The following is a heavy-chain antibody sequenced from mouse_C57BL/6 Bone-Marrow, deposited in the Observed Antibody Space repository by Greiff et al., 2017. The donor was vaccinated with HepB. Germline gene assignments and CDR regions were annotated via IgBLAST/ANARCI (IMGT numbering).Heavy chain of an antibody. J-gene: IGHJ3*01. D-gene: IGHD1-1*01. V-gene: IGHV1-76*01. CDR3: ARAVVAPFAY. CDR2: IYPGSGNT. Sequence: VQLQQSGAELVRPGASVKLSCKASGYTFTDYYINWVKQRPGQGLEWIARIYPGSGNTYYNEKFKGKATLTAEKSSSTAYMQLSSLTSEDSAVYFCARAVVAPFAYWGQGTLVTVSA. CDR1: GYTFTDYY.